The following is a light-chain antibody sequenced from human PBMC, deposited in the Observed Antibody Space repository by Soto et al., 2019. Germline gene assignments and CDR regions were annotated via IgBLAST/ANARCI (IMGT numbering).Light chain of an antibody. CDR3: SSYTITSTYV. V-gene: IGLV2-14*01. Sequence: QSVLTQPASVSGSPGQSIPISCTGTSSDVGGYNYVSWYQQHPGKAPKLMIYEVSDRPSGVSNRFSGSKSGNTASLTISGLQAEDEADYYCSSYTITSTYVFGTGTKVTVL. CDR1: SSDVGGYNY. CDR2: EVS. J-gene: IGLJ1*01.